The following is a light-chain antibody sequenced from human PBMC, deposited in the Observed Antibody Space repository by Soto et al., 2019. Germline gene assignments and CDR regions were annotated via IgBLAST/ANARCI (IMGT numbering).Light chain of an antibody. J-gene: IGKJ1*01. CDR3: QHYNSYRT. V-gene: IGKV1-5*03. Sequence: DIQMTPSPSTLSASVGDRATITCRASQSISSWLAWYQQKPGKAPKLLIYKASSLESGVPSRVSGSGSGTDFTLTSSSLQPDGFATYDCQHYNSYRTFGQGTKVEIK. CDR2: KAS. CDR1: QSISSW.